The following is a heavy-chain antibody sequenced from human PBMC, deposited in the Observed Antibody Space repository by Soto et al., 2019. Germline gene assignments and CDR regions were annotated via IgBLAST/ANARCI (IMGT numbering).Heavy chain of an antibody. D-gene: IGHD6-13*01. J-gene: IGHJ6*02. CDR3: SKYMSRSWLVRAALGDYRYGKPV. Sequence: GGSLRICWAASGVTLVADAKPWARRAPEKGQTWATGLSWNSGSIGYADSVQGRCTLSRDNDKNSLYLQMNSLRAEDTALYYWSKYMSRSWLVRAALGDYRYGKPVRSQGTSVPVSS. CDR1: GVTLVADA. V-gene: IGHV3-9*01. CDR2: LSWNSGSI.